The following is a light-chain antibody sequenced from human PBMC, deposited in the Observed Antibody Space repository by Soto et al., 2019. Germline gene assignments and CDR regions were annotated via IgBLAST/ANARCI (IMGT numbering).Light chain of an antibody. V-gene: IGKV1-39*01. CDR1: QSINSH. Sequence: DVQMTQSPSSLSASVGDTVTITCRTSQSINSHLHWYQQRPGKVPKLLIYLTSTLQGGVPSRFSGSGSGTHFTHTISSLQPDDFATYYCQPSYNNELTFVGGTKVEI. CDR3: QPSYNNELT. J-gene: IGKJ4*01. CDR2: LTS.